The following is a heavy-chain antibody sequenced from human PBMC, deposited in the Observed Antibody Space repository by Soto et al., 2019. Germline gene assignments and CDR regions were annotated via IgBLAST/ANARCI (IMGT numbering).Heavy chain of an antibody. CDR3: TTRYSGYDY. Sequence: GGSLRLSYAASGFTFSNAWMSWVRQAPGKGLEWVGRIKSKTDGETTDYAAPVKGRFSISRDDLKNTLYLQMNSLKTEDTAVYYCTTRYSGYDYWGQGIMVTVSS. CDR2: IKSKTDGETT. D-gene: IGHD5-12*01. J-gene: IGHJ4*02. V-gene: IGHV3-15*01. CDR1: GFTFSNAW.